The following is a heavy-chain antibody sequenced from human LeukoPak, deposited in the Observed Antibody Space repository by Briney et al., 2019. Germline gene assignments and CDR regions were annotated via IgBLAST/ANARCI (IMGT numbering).Heavy chain of an antibody. V-gene: IGHV4-30-2*01. CDR3: ARGGGWTDGFDI. CDR2: IYHSGST. D-gene: IGHD2-15*01. CDR1: GGSISSGGYY. J-gene: IGHJ3*02. Sequence: SETLSLTCTVSGGSISSGGYYWSWIRQPPGKGLEWIGYIYHSGSTYYNPSLKSRVTISADKSTNQFSLTSTSVTAADTAVYYCARGGGWTDGFDIWGQGTSVIVSS.